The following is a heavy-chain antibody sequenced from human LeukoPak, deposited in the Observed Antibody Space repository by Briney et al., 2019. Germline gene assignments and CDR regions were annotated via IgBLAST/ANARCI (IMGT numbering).Heavy chain of an antibody. V-gene: IGHV1-2*02. J-gene: IGHJ5*02. D-gene: IGHD3-22*01. CDR2: INPNSGGT. Sequence: PKASVKVSCKASGYTFTGYYMHWVRQAPGQGLEWMGWINPNSGGTNYAQKFQGRVTMTRDTSIGTAYMELSRLRSDDTAVYYCASSGYYDSSGYSGWFDPWGQGTLVTVSS. CDR1: GYTFTGYY. CDR3: ASSGYYDSSGYSGWFDP.